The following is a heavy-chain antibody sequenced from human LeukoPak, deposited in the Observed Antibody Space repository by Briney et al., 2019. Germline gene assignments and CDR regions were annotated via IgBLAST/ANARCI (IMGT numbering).Heavy chain of an antibody. CDR3: ARTFTYYYDSSGPET. CDR2: INSDGTSM. CDR1: GFTFSSYW. J-gene: IGHJ4*02. Sequence: GGSLRLSCAASGFTFSSYWMHWVRQAPGKGLVWVSRINSDGTSMSYADSVKGRFTTSRDNAKNTLHLQMNSLRAEDTAVYYCARTFTYYYDSSGPETWGQGTLVTVSS. V-gene: IGHV3-74*01. D-gene: IGHD3-22*01.